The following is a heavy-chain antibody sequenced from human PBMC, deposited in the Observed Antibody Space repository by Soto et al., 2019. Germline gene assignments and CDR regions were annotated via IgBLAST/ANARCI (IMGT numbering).Heavy chain of an antibody. CDR3: ATHYGDYGIYLYY. V-gene: IGHV3-33*01. D-gene: IGHD4-17*01. CDR2: IWYDGSNK. CDR1: GFTFSSYG. Sequence: GGSLRLSCAASGFTFSSYGMHWVRQAPGKGLEWVAVIWYDGSNKYYADSVKGRFTISRDNSKNTLYLQMNSLRAEDTAVYYCATHYGDYGIYLYYWGQGTLVTVSS. J-gene: IGHJ4*02.